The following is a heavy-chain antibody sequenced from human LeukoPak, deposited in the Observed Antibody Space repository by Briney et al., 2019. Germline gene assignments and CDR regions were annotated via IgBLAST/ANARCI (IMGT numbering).Heavy chain of an antibody. V-gene: IGHV4-59*08. D-gene: IGHD6-19*01. CDR3: ARKGLAVAGDWYFDL. CDR2: IYYSGST. CDR1: GGSISSYY. Sequence: PSETLSLTCTVSGGSISSYYWSWIRQPPGKGLEGIGYIYYSGSTNYNPSLKSRVTISVDTSKNQFSLKLSSVTAADTAVYYCARKGLAVAGDWYFDLWGRGTLVTVSS. J-gene: IGHJ2*01.